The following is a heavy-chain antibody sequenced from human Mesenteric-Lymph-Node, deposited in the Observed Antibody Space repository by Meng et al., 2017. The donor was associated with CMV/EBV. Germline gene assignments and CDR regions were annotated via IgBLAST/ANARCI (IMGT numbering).Heavy chain of an antibody. V-gene: IGHV1-69*05. CDR3: AGPPYYDSSGCSRHVSPHREVYYYYGMDV. J-gene: IGHJ6*02. CDR1: GCTFSSYA. D-gene: IGHD3-22*01. CDR2: IIPIFGTA. Sequence: SVKVSCKASGCTFSSYAISWVRQAPGQGLEWMGGIIPIFGTANYAQKFQGRVTITTDESTSTAYMELSSLRSENTAVYYCAGPPYYDSSGCSRHVSPHREVYYYYGMDVWGQGTTVTVSS.